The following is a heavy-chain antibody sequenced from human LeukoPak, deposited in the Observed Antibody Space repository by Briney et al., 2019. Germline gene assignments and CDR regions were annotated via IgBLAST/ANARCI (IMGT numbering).Heavy chain of an antibody. Sequence: GGSLRLSCAASGFTFDDYTMHWVRQGPGKGLEWVSLISWDGGSTYYADSVKGRFTISRDNSKNSLYLQMNSLRTEDTALYYCAKEDGDIYCSGGSCHNWFDPWGQGTLVTVSS. V-gene: IGHV3-43*01. CDR2: ISWDGGST. D-gene: IGHD2-15*01. CDR1: GFTFDDYT. J-gene: IGHJ5*02. CDR3: AKEDGDIYCSGGSCHNWFDP.